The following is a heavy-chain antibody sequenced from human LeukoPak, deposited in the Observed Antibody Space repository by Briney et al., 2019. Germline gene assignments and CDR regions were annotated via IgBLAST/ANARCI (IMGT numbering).Heavy chain of an antibody. CDR1: GYSFTSYW. CDR3: ARLQYCGGDCYLTNFDY. Sequence: GESLKISCKGSGYSFTSYWIGWVRQMPGKGLEWMGIIYPGDSDTRYNPSFQGQVTISADKSISTAYLQWSSLKASDTAMYYCARLQYCGGDCYLTNFDYWGQGTLVTVSS. J-gene: IGHJ4*02. V-gene: IGHV5-51*01. D-gene: IGHD2-21*02. CDR2: IYPGDSDT.